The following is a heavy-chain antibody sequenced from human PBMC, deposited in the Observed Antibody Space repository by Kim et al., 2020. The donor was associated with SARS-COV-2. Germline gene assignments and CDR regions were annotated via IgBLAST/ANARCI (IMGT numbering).Heavy chain of an antibody. J-gene: IGHJ4*02. D-gene: IGHD6-19*01. CDR1: GFIFSSFS. CDR2: ISSTSIYI. CDR3: ARGTIPVAAQVNNFDY. Sequence: GGSLRLSCAASGFIFSSFSMNWVRQSPGKGLEWVSSISSTSIYIHYADSVKGRFTISRDTAENSLYLQMNSLRAEDTAVYYCARGTIPVAAQVNNFDYWGQGTLVIVSS. V-gene: IGHV3-21*01.